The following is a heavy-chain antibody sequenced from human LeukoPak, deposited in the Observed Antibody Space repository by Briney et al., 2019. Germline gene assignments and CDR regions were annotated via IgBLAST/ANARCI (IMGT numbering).Heavy chain of an antibody. CDR1: GFTFSSYA. CDR2: ISSNGGST. J-gene: IGHJ4*02. D-gene: IGHD3-10*01. V-gene: IGHV3-64*01. CDR3: GGGGGGYGSNSFDY. Sequence: GGSLRLSCAASGFTFSSYAMHWVRQAPGKGLEYVSAISSNGGSTYYANSVKGRFTISRDNSKNTLYLQMGSLRAEDMAVYYCGGGGGGYGSNSFDYWGQGTLVTVSS.